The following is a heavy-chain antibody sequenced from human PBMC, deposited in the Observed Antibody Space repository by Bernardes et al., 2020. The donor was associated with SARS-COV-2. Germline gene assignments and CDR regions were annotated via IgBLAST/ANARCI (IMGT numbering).Heavy chain of an antibody. V-gene: IGHV4-61*02. J-gene: IGHJ4*02. D-gene: IGHD1-26*01. Sequence: SETLSLTCTVSGGSISSGSYYWSWIRQPAGKGLEWIGRIYTSGSTNYNPSLKSRVTISVDTSKNQFSLKLSSVTAADTAVYYCARASFVGATTGYFDYWGQGTLVTVSS. CDR1: GGSISSGSYY. CDR3: ARASFVGATTGYFDY. CDR2: IYTSGST.